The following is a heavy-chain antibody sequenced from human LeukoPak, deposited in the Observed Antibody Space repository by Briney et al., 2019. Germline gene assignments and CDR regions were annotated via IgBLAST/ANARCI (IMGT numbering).Heavy chain of an antibody. D-gene: IGHD1-26*01. Sequence: ETLSLTCTVSGGSISSSSYYWGWIRQAPGKGLEWVSHISGDAVTTNYADSVKGRFTISRDNSKDTLYLQMSSLRAEDTAVYFCAKGNSGIYSPIFDYWGQGTLVTVSS. CDR1: GGSISSSSYY. V-gene: IGHV3-23*01. CDR3: AKGNSGIYSPIFDY. J-gene: IGHJ4*02. CDR2: ISGDAVTT.